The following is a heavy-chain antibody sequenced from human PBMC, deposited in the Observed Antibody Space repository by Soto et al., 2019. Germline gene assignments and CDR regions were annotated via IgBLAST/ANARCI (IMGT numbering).Heavy chain of an antibody. D-gene: IGHD5-12*01. J-gene: IGHJ4*02. CDR3: ASHGIDGYNNHFDY. CDR1: GGSISSSSYY. CDR2: IYYSGST. V-gene: IGHV4-39*01. Sequence: SETVSLTCTVSGGSISSSSYYWGWIRHPPGKGLEWIGSIYYSGSTYYNPSLKSRVTISVDTSKNQFSLKLSSVTAADTAVYYCASHGIDGYNNHFDYWGQGTLVTVSS.